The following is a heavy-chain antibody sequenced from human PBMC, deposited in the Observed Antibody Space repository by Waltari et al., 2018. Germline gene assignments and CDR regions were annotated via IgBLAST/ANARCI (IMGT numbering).Heavy chain of an antibody. D-gene: IGHD3-16*01. J-gene: IGHJ3*02. CDR2: ITYDGSDN. Sequence: QVLLVGFGGAVVAPGTPMSCSGASSGFPCTCPGLPLVRQAPGKGLEWVAVITYDGSDNSYAESVRGRFTLSRDNSKNTLYLPTNSLRAEDTAVYYCARGGANHDAFDIWGQGTMVTVSS. CDR3: ARGGANHDAFDI. CDR1: GFPCTCPG. V-gene: IGHV3-30*03.